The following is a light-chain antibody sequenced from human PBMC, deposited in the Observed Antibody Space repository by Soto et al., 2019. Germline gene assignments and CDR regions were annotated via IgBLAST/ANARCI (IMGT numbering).Light chain of an antibody. Sequence: DIVMTQSPDSLAVSLGERATINCKSSQSVLYSSNNKNYLAWYQQIPGQPPRLLIYWASARESGVPDRFSGSGSGTDFTLTITSLQAEDVAVYYCQQYYNTPYTVGQGTKVDSK. CDR3: QQYYNTPYT. V-gene: IGKV4-1*01. CDR1: QSVLYSSNNKNY. CDR2: WAS. J-gene: IGKJ2*01.